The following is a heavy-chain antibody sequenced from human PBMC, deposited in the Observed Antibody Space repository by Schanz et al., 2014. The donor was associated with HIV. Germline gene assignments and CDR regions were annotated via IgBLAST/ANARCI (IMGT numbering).Heavy chain of an antibody. CDR1: GFTFSTFG. CDR3: VQDPEMDAITGYFPY. V-gene: IGHV3-30*18. Sequence: QVQLVESGGGVVQPGRSLRLSCAASGFTFSTFGMHWVRQAPGKGLEWVAVISYDGSNKYYADSVKGRFTISRDNSKNTLYLQMNSLRAEDTAVYYCVQDPEMDAITGYFPYWGQGTLVTVSS. D-gene: IGHD3-16*01. J-gene: IGHJ4*02. CDR2: ISYDGSNK.